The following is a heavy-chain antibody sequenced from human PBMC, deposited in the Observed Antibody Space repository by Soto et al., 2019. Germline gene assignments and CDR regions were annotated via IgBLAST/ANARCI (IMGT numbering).Heavy chain of an antibody. CDR3: AKVVAKHGDYEAFDY. D-gene: IGHD4-17*01. J-gene: IGHJ4*02. Sequence: HPGGSLRLSCAASGFTLSSYGMHWVRQAPGKGLEWVAVISYDGSKKYYVDSVKGRFTISRDNSKNTLYLQMNSLRVEDTAVYYCAKVVAKHGDYEAFDYWGQGTLVTV. CDR2: ISYDGSKK. CDR1: GFTLSSYG. V-gene: IGHV3-30*18.